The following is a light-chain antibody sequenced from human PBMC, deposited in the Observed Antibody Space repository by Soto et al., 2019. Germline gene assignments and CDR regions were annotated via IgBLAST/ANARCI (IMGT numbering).Light chain of an antibody. CDR2: GAS. Sequence: EIVMTQSPATLSVSPGERATLSCRASQSVSSNLAWYQQKFGQAPRLLIYGASTRATGIPARFSGSGSGTEFTLTISSLQSEDLAVYYCQQYNNWLRTFGQGTKVEIK. J-gene: IGKJ1*01. V-gene: IGKV3-15*01. CDR3: QQYNNWLRT. CDR1: QSVSSN.